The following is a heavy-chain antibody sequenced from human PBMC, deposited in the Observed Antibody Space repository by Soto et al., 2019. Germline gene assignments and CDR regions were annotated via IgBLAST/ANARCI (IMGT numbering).Heavy chain of an antibody. CDR1: GFTFSSYA. CDR3: AKGHLKGGLAY. CDR2: ISGSGGST. D-gene: IGHD3-16*01. Sequence: GGSLRLSCAASGFTFSSYAMSWVRQAPGKGLEWVSAISGSGGSTYYADSVKGRFTISRGNSKNTLYLQMNSLRAEDTAVYYCAKGHLKGGLAYWGQGTLVTVSS. J-gene: IGHJ4*02. V-gene: IGHV3-23*01.